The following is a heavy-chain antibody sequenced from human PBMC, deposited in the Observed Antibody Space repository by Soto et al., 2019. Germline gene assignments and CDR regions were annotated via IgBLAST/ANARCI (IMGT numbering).Heavy chain of an antibody. D-gene: IGHD2-15*01. V-gene: IGHV3-21*01. Sequence: GGSLRLSCAASGFAFSSYSMNWVRQAPGKGLEWVSSISTSSDYINYADSVKGRFTISRDNAKNSLYLQMNSLRAEDTAVYYCARGLGYCTGDSCWGQGTLVTVSS. CDR3: ARGLGYCTGDSC. CDR1: GFAFSSYS. J-gene: IGHJ4*02. CDR2: ISTSSDYI.